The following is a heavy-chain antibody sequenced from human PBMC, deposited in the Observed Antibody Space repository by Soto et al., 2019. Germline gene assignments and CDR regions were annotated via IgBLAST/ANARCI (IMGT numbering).Heavy chain of an antibody. CDR1: GGSISSYY. CDR2: IYYSGST. CDR3: ARLNRLAASTLVMDV. D-gene: IGHD6-13*01. V-gene: IGHV4-59*08. Sequence: LPLTWTVSGGSISSYYWSWIRQPPGKGLEWIGYIYYSGSTNYNPSLKSRVTISVDTSKNQFSLKLSSVTAADTAVYYCARLNRLAASTLVMDVWGQGTTVTVSS. J-gene: IGHJ6*02.